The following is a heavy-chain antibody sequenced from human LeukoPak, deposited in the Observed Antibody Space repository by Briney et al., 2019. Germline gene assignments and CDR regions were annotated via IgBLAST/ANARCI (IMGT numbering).Heavy chain of an antibody. V-gene: IGHV3-48*01. CDR3: FGTVTQLSSDH. J-gene: IGHJ1*01. CDR2: ISSSSSAI. D-gene: IGHD4-11*01. Sequence: PGGSLRLSCAASGFTFSSYSMNWVRQAPGKGLEWVSYISSSSSAIYYADSVKGRFTISRDNAKNSLYLQMNSLRAEDTAVYYCFGTVTQLSSDHWAQGTLVPVSS. CDR1: GFTFSSYS.